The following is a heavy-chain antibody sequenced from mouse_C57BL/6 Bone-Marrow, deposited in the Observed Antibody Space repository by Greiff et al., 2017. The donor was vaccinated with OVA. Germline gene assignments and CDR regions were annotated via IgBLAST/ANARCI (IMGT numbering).Heavy chain of an antibody. Sequence: DVMLVESEGGLVQPGSSMKLSCTASGFTFSDYYMAWVRQVPEKGLEWVANINYDGSSTYYLDSLKSRFIISRDNAKNILYLQMSCLKSEDTATYYCARGGWDWYFDVWGTGTTVTVSS. CDR2: INYDGSST. CDR1: GFTFSDYY. CDR3: ARGGWDWYFDV. D-gene: IGHD3-3*01. V-gene: IGHV5-16*01. J-gene: IGHJ1*03.